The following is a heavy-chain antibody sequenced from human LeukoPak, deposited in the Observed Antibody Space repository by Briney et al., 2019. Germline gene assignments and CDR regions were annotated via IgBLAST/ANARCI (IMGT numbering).Heavy chain of an antibody. V-gene: IGHV4-59*01. Sequence: SETLSLTCTVSGVSINSYYWSWIRQPPGKGLEWIGYIYYGVGTSYNPSLKSRVTISVDTSKNQFSLKLTSVTAADTAVYYCARGPARLDPWGQGTLVTVSS. J-gene: IGHJ5*02. CDR2: IYYGVGT. CDR3: ARGPARLDP. CDR1: GVSINSYY.